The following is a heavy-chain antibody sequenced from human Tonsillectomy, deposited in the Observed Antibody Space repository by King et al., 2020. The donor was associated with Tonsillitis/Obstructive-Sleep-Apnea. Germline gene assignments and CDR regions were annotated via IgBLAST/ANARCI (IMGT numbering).Heavy chain of an antibody. J-gene: IGHJ3*02. D-gene: IGHD2-15*01. Sequence: QLVQSGGGLVQPGGSLRLSCAASGFTFSSYEMNWVRQAPGKGLEWVSYISSSGSTIYYADSVKGRFTISRDNAKNSLYLQMNSLRAEDTAVYYCERLVVVVVAATQSGFDIWGQGTMVTVSS. CDR1: GFTFSSYE. CDR3: ERLVVVVVAATQSGFDI. CDR2: ISSSGSTI. V-gene: IGHV3-48*03.